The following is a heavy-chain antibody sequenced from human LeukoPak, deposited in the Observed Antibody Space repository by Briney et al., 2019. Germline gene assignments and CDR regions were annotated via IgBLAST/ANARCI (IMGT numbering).Heavy chain of an antibody. J-gene: IGHJ5*02. Sequence: ASVKVSCKASGYTFTGYYMHWVRQAPGQGLEWMGWINPNSGGTNYAQKFQGRATMTRDTSTSTAYMELSRLRSDDTAVYYCARQSSGYYPNWFDPWGQGTLVTVSS. V-gene: IGHV1-2*02. D-gene: IGHD3-22*01. CDR3: ARQSSGYYPNWFDP. CDR1: GYTFTGYY. CDR2: INPNSGGT.